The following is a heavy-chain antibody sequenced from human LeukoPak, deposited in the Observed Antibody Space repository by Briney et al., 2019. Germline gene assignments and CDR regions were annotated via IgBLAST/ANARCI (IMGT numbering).Heavy chain of an antibody. J-gene: IGHJ4*02. Sequence: PSETLSLTCTVSGGSISSYYWSWLRQPPGKGLEWIGYIYYSGSTNYNPSLESRVTISVDTSKNQFSLKLSSVTAADTAVYYCAMTTGPEFNFDYWGQGTLVTVSS. CDR3: AMTTGPEFNFDY. CDR2: IYYSGST. D-gene: IGHD3-10*01. CDR1: GGSISSYY. V-gene: IGHV4-59*01.